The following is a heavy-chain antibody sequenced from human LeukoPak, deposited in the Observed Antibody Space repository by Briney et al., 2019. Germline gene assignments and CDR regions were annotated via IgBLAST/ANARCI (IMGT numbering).Heavy chain of an antibody. D-gene: IGHD6-19*01. CDR1: GGSISSYY. CDR2: IYYTGST. V-gene: IGHV4-59*08. CDR3: ARRPHTGYSGDWGPHDYYYGMNV. Sequence: SETLSLTCTVSGGSISSYYWSWIRQPPGKGLEWIGYIYYTGSTNYNPSLKSRVTISVDTSKNQFSLKLSPVTAADTAVYYCARRPHTGYSGDWGPHDYYYGMNVWGQGTTVTVSS. J-gene: IGHJ6*02.